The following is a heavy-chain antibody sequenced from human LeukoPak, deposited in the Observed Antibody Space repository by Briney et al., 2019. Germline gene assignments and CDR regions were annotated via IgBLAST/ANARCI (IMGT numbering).Heavy chain of an antibody. J-gene: IGHJ4*02. CDR1: GFTFSSYG. CDR2: ISYDGSNK. D-gene: IGHD1-26*01. Sequence: GGSLRLSCAASGFTFSSYGMHWVRQAPGKGLEWVAVISYDGSNKYYADSVKGRFAISRDNSKNTLYLQMNSLRAEDTAVYYCGRLWDGSYGTGGVIDYWGQGTLVTVSS. V-gene: IGHV3-30*03. CDR3: GRLWDGSYGTGGVIDY.